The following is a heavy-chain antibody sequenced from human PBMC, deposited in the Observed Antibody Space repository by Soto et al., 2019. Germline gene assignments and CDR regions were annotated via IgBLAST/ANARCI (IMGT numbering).Heavy chain of an antibody. Sequence: PSETLSLTCAVSGGSISSGGYSWSWIRQPPGKGLEWIGYIYHSGSTYYNPSLRSRLTISIDRSKNQFSLKLTSVTAADTAVYYCARGGLLGYCGRNTCHNSFDHWGQGTLVTVSS. V-gene: IGHV4-30-2*01. CDR1: GGSISSGGYS. D-gene: IGHD2-2*01. CDR2: IYHSGST. J-gene: IGHJ4*02. CDR3: ARGGLLGYCGRNTCHNSFDH.